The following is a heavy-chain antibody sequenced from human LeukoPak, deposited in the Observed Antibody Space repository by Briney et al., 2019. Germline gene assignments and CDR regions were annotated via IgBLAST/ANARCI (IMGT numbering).Heavy chain of an antibody. V-gene: IGHV4-59*01. CDR2: IHYSGRT. CDR3: ARALQYYYDSSPLQPYFDY. D-gene: IGHD3-22*01. J-gene: IGHJ4*02. Sequence: SESLSLVRTVSGGSISGYYWSWVRQPPGKGLEWIGYIHYSGRTAYNPSLKSRITISVDTSKNQFSLKLSSVTAADTAVYYCARALQYYYDSSPLQPYFDYGGQGTLVTVSS. CDR1: GGSISGYY.